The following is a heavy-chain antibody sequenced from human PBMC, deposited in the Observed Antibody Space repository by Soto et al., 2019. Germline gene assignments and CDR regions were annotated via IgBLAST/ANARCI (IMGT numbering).Heavy chain of an antibody. D-gene: IGHD3-22*01. CDR3: ARQSLEDYYDSSGPYYYYGMDV. CDR2: IDPSDSYT. CDR1: GYSFTSYW. Sequence: PGESLKIFCKGSGYSFTSYWISWVRQMPGKGLGGMGRIDPSDSYTTYSPSFQGHVTISADKSISTAYLQWSSLKASDTAMYYCARQSLEDYYDSSGPYYYYGMDVWGQGTLVTVSS. V-gene: IGHV5-10-1*01. J-gene: IGHJ6*02.